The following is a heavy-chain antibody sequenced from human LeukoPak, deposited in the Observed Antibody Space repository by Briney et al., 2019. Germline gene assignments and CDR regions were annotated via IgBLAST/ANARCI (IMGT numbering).Heavy chain of an antibody. J-gene: IGHJ4*02. CDR1: GYTFTSYG. Sequence: ASVTVSFKASGYTFTSYGISWVRQAPGQGLEWMGWISAYNGNTNYAQKLQGRVTMTTDTSTSTAYMELRSLRSDDTAVYYCARENCSGGSCYSSFDYWGQGTLVTVSS. D-gene: IGHD2-15*01. V-gene: IGHV1-18*01. CDR3: ARENCSGGSCYSSFDY. CDR2: ISAYNGNT.